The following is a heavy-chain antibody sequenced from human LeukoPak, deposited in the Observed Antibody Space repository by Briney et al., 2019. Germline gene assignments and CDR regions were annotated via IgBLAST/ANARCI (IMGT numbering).Heavy chain of an antibody. CDR3: AREWDCSSTSCSDYYYGMDV. CDR1: GFTFSSYA. V-gene: IGHV3-30-3*01. J-gene: IGHJ6*02. Sequence: GGSMRLYCATSGFTFSSYAMHWLRQAPGKGLECVAVISYDGSNKYYADSVKGRFTTSRDNSKNTLYLQMNSLRAEDTAVYYRAREWDCSSTSCSDYYYGMDVWGQGTTVTVSS. CDR2: ISYDGSNK. D-gene: IGHD2-2*01.